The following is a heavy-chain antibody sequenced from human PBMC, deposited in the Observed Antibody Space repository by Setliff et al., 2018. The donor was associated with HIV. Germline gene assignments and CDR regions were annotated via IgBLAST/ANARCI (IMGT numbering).Heavy chain of an antibody. CDR2: LNAGKGDT. CDR3: ARGALLAVFDFDH. J-gene: IGHJ4*02. D-gene: IGHD2-21*01. CDR1: GYTFTTYY. V-gene: IGHV1-3*03. Sequence: ASVKVSCKASGYTFTTYYMHWVSQATGQSLEWMGWLNAGKGDTKSSQEFKGRITINWDTSAITAYLELRSLRSEYTSVYYCARGALLAVFDFDHWGQGTMVTVSS.